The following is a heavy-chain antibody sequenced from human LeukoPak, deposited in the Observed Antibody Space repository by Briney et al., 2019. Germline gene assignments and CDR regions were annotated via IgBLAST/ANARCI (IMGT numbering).Heavy chain of an antibody. CDR1: GFTFSTYA. CDR2: ISGSGATA. Sequence: GGSLRLSCAASGFTFSTYAMTWVRQAPGKGLERVSSISGSGATAYYADSVKGRFTISRDSSKNTLYLQMNSLRAEDTAVYYCAKRPGDFGGKYFDYWGQGTLVTVSS. D-gene: IGHD4-23*01. J-gene: IGHJ4*02. CDR3: AKRPGDFGGKYFDY. V-gene: IGHV3-23*01.